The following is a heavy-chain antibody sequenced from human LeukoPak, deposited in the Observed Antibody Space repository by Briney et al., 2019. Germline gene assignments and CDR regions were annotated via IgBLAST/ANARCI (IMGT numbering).Heavy chain of an antibody. CDR3: ARSQGGTMSLRHFDL. J-gene: IGHJ2*01. CDR1: GFTFSSYA. V-gene: IGHV3-23*01. D-gene: IGHD3-22*01. Sequence: PGGSLRLSCAASGFTFSSYAMSWVRQAPGQGLEWVSVISGSSGTTYYADSVKGRFTISRDNSRNTLYLQMSSLRAEDTAVYYCARSQGGTMSLRHFDLWGRGTLVTVSS. CDR2: ISGSSGTT.